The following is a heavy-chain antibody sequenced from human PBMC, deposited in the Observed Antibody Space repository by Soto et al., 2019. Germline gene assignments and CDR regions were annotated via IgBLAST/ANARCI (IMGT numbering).Heavy chain of an antibody. V-gene: IGHV1-18*01. CDR1: GYTFTIYG. CDR2: ISAYNGNT. J-gene: IGHJ4*02. Sequence: ASVKVSCKASGYTFTIYGISWVRQAPGQGLEWMGWISAYNGNTNYAQKLQGRVTMTTDTSTSTAYMELRSLRSDDTAVYYCARVSPYYDILTGYYNSYFDYWGQGTLVTVSS. CDR3: ARVSPYYDILTGYYNSYFDY. D-gene: IGHD3-9*01.